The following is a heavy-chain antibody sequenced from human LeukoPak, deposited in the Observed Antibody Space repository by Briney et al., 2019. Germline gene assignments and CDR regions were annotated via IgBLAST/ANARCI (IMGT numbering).Heavy chain of an antibody. CDR2: IRYDGSNK. Sequence: PGGSLRLSCAASGFTFSTYWMSWVRQAPGKGLEWVAFIRYDGSNKYYADSVKGRFTISRDNSKNTLYLQMNSLRAEDTAVYYCAKDIRGGDSNWYFDLWGRGTLVTVSS. J-gene: IGHJ2*01. D-gene: IGHD4-23*01. V-gene: IGHV3-30*02. CDR1: GFTFSTYW. CDR3: AKDIRGGDSNWYFDL.